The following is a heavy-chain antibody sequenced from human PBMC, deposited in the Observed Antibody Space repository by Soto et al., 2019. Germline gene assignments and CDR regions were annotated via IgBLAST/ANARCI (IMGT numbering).Heavy chain of an antibody. Sequence: GASVKVSCEASGYTFTGYYIHWVRQAPGQGLEWMGWINPNSGGTNYAQKFQGWVTMTRDTSISTAYMELSRLRSDDTAVYYCARSCSGGSCYGFDYWGQGTLVTVSS. V-gene: IGHV1-2*04. CDR2: INPNSGGT. J-gene: IGHJ4*02. D-gene: IGHD2-15*01. CDR1: GYTFTGYY. CDR3: ARSCSGGSCYGFDY.